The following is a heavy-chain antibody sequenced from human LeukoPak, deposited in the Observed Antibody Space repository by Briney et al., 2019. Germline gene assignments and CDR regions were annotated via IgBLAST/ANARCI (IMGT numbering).Heavy chain of an antibody. Sequence: PSETLSLTCAVYGGSFSGYYWSWIRQPPGKGLEWIGEINHSGSTNYNPSLKSRVTISVDTSKNQFSLKLSSVTAADTAVYYCARYPRRRDIVVVVAATRLSHDDAFDIWGQGTMVTVSS. CDR1: GGSFSGYY. V-gene: IGHV4-34*01. CDR2: INHSGST. CDR3: ARYPRRRDIVVVVAATRLSHDDAFDI. D-gene: IGHD2-15*01. J-gene: IGHJ3*02.